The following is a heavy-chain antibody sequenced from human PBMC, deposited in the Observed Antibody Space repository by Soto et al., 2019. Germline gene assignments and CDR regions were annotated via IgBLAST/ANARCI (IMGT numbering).Heavy chain of an antibody. V-gene: IGHV3-23*01. CDR1: GFTFSNYA. D-gene: IGHD2-2*01. J-gene: IGHJ4*02. Sequence: EVLLLESGGGLAQPGGSLRLSCAASGFTFSNYAMNWVRQAPGKGLEWVSGVSGSGGNTYYADSVKGRFTISRDNSKNTLYLEMNSLRAEDTAVYYCAKKRSTSWNGATDYWGQGTLVTVSS. CDR3: AKKRSTSWNGATDY. CDR2: VSGSGGNT.